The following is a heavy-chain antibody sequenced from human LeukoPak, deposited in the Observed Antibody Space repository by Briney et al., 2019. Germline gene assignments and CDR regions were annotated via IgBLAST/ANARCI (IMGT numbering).Heavy chain of an antibody. CDR3: ARGPVLYQWELRLGYFDY. D-gene: IGHD1-26*01. Sequence: ASVKVSCKASGYTFTGYYMHWVRQAPGQGLEWMGWINPNSGGTNYAQKFQGRVTMTRDTSISTAYMELSRLRSDDTAVYYCARGPVLYQWELRLGYFDYWGQGTLVTVSS. CDR1: GYTFTGYY. V-gene: IGHV1-2*02. CDR2: INPNSGGT. J-gene: IGHJ4*02.